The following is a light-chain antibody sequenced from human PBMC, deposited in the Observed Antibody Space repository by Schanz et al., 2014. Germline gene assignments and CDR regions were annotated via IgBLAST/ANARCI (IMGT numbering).Light chain of an antibody. CDR2: GAS. CDR3: QHYHSWPYT. Sequence: EIVLTQSPGTLSLSPGERATLSCRASQSVSSSYLAWYQQKPGQAPRLLIYGASSRATGIPDRFSGSGSGTDFTLTISSLQSEDFAVYYCQHYHSWPYTFGQGSKLDIK. CDR1: QSVSSSY. V-gene: IGKV3-20*01. J-gene: IGKJ2*01.